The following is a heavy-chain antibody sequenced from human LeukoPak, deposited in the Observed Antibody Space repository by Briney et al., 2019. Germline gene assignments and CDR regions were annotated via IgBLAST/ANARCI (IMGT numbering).Heavy chain of an antibody. V-gene: IGHV3-48*03. D-gene: IGHD3-22*01. J-gene: IGHJ4*02. Sequence: PGGSLRLSCAASGFTFSSYEMNWVRQAPGKGLEWVSYISSSGNTIYYADSVEGRFTISRDNAKNSLYLQMNSLRAEDTAVYYCARAKLYYYDSSGYYSGFDYWGQGTLVTVSS. CDR1: GFTFSSYE. CDR3: ARAKLYYYDSSGYYSGFDY. CDR2: ISSSGNTI.